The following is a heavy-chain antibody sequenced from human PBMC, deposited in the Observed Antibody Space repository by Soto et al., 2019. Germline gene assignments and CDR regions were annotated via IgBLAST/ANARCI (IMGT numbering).Heavy chain of an antibody. J-gene: IGHJ4*02. V-gene: IGHV4-59*08. Sequence: SETLSLTCSVSGGYISSHYWSWIRQPPGKGLEWIGYIYNRGSTNYNPSLKSRVTISVDTSKNQFSLKLISVTAADTAVYYCARSQFGAAAGLFDSWGQGTLVTVSS. CDR2: IYNRGST. CDR1: GGYISSHY. D-gene: IGHD6-13*01. CDR3: ARSQFGAAAGLFDS.